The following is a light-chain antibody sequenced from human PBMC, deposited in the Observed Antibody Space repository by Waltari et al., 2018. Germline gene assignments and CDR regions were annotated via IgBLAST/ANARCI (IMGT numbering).Light chain of an antibody. J-gene: IGLJ3*02. CDR2: EVS. CDR3: SSYADNTLV. Sequence: QSALTQPPSASGSPGQSVTISCTGTSSAYVSWFQHHPGKAPKPMIYEVSKRPSGFPDRFSASKSGNTASLTVSWLQADDEAHYYCSSYADNTLVFGGGTKLTVL. V-gene: IGLV2-8*01. CDR1: SSAY.